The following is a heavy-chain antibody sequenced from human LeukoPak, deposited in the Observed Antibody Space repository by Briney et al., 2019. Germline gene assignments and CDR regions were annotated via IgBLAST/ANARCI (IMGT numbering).Heavy chain of an antibody. CDR1: GGTFNNYA. V-gene: IGHV1-69*04. D-gene: IGHD2-15*01. Sequence: GASVKVSCKASGGTFNNYAISWVRQAPGQGLEWMGRFIPILGIANYAQKFQGRVTITADKSTSTAYMELSSLRSEDTAVYYCARVVHRLGYCSGGSCPPDWGQGTLVTVSS. CDR2: FIPILGIA. J-gene: IGHJ4*02. CDR3: ARVVHRLGYCSGGSCPPD.